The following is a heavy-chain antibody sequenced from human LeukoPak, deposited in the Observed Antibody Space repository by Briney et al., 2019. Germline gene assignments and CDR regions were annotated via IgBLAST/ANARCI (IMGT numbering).Heavy chain of an antibody. J-gene: IGHJ4*02. D-gene: IGHD1-26*01. V-gene: IGHV3-53*01. Sequence: GGSLRLSCAASGFTVSSNYMSWVRQAPGKGLEWVSVIYSGGSTYYADPVKGRFTISRDNSKNTLYLQMNSLRAEDTAVYYCASAPLLSGSYGYWGQGTLVTVSS. CDR1: GFTVSSNY. CDR3: ASAPLLSGSYGY. CDR2: IYSGGST.